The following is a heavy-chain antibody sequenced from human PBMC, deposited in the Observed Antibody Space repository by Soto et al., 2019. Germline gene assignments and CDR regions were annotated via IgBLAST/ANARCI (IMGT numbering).Heavy chain of an antibody. J-gene: IGHJ4*02. D-gene: IGHD3-16*01. CDR3: ARAINDYYFDS. CDR2: IYSSSST. V-gene: IGHV4-4*07. CDR1: GGSVTTYY. Sequence: XATLSLTCTVSGGSVTTYYGSWIRKRAGKGLEWIGHIYSSSSTNYNPSLKSRVTMSVDTSKNQFSLKLSSVTAADTAVYYCARAINDYYFDSWGQGTLVTVSS.